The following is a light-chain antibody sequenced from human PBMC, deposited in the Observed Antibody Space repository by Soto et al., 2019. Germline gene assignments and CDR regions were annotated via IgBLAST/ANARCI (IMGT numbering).Light chain of an antibody. CDR2: DAS. Sequence: EIVLTQYPATLSLSPGERATLPCRASQSVSSYLAWYQQKPGQAPRLLIYDASNRATGIPARFSGSGSGTDFTLTISSLEPEDFAVYYCQQRSNWPITFGQGTRLEI. CDR1: QSVSSY. J-gene: IGKJ5*01. CDR3: QQRSNWPIT. V-gene: IGKV3-11*01.